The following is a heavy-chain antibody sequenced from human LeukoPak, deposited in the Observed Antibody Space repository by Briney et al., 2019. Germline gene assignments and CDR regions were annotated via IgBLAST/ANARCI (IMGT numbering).Heavy chain of an antibody. J-gene: IGHJ3*02. V-gene: IGHV4-61*02. CDR1: GGSISSGSYY. CDR2: IYTSGST. Sequence: SETLSLTCTVSGGSISSGSYYWSWIRQPAGKGLEWIGRIYTSGSTNYNPSLKSRVTISVDTSKNQFSLKLTSVTAADTAVYYCAGSRGDAFDIWGQGTMVTVSS. D-gene: IGHD3-10*01. CDR3: AGSRGDAFDI.